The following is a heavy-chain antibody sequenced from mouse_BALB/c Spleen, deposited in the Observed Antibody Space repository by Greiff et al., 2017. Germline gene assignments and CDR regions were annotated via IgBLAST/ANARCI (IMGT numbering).Heavy chain of an antibody. D-gene: IGHD2-14*01. Sequence: EVKLQESGTVLARPGASVKMSCKASGYTFTSYWMHWVKQRPGQGLEWIGAIYPGNSDTSYNQKFKGKAKLTAVTSTSTAYMELSSLTNEDSAVYYCTRRAYYRPLGAMDDWGQGTSVTVSS. CDR1: GYTFTSYW. J-gene: IGHJ4*01. CDR3: TRRAYYRPLGAMDD. CDR2: IYPGNSDT. V-gene: IGHV1-5*01.